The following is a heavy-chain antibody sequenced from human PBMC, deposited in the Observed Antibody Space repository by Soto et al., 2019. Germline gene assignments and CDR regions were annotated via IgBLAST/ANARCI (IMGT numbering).Heavy chain of an antibody. CDR2: IYHSGSN. J-gene: IGHJ5*02. Sequence: QVQLQESGPGLVKPSQTLSLTCTVSGGSIRSGGYYWSWIRQHPGKGLQWIGYIYHSGSNYYNPSLKSRCTISVDTSKHQFSLKLSSVPAADTAVYYCARARIVRGVIAAHNWFDPWGQVTLVTVSS. CDR1: GGSIRSGGYY. CDR3: ARARIVRGVIAAHNWFDP. V-gene: IGHV4-31*03. D-gene: IGHD3-10*01.